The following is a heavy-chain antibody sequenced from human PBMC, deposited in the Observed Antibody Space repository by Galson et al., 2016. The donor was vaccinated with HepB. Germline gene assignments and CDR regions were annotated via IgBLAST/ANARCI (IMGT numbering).Heavy chain of an antibody. D-gene: IGHD3-10*01. CDR2: INPKSGDT. Sequence: SVKVSCKASGYTFTDHYFHWVRQAPGQGLEWMGWINPKSGDTKYEQNFQGRVSMTRDTSASLVSMELSSLRSDDTAVYYCARGGGRYCLDAWGQGTLVIVSS. CDR3: ARGGGRYCLDA. CDR1: GYTFTDHY. J-gene: IGHJ5*02. V-gene: IGHV1-2*02.